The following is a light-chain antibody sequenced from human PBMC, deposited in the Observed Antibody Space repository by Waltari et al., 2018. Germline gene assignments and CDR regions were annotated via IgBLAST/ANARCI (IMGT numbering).Light chain of an antibody. V-gene: IGLV2-14*01. Sequence: QSALTQPASVSGSPGHPITIPCTGTSSDVGAYDYVSWYQQYPGKAPKLMIFEVSNRPSGASIRFSGSKSGNTASLTISGLLPEDEADYYCSSFTTSSTQVFGTGTKVTVL. J-gene: IGLJ1*01. CDR2: EVS. CDR1: SSDVGAYDY. CDR3: SSFTTSSTQV.